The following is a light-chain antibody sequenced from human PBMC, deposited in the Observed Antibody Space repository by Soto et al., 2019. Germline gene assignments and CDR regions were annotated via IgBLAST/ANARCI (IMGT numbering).Light chain of an antibody. CDR3: SSYAGSNNFDVV. V-gene: IGLV2-8*01. J-gene: IGLJ2*01. Sequence: QSVLTQPPSASGSPGQSVTISCTGTSSDVGGYDYVSWYQQHPGKAPKLMIYEVSKRPSGVPDRFSGSKSGDTASLTVSGLQAQDEAEYYCSSYAGSNNFDVVFGGGTKVTVL. CDR2: EVS. CDR1: SSDVGGYDY.